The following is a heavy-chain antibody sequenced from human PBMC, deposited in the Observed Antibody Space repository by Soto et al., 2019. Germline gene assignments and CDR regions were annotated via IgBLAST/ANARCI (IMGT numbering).Heavy chain of an antibody. Sequence: DVQLVESGGGLVQSGGSLRLSCAASGFIFTPYSVSWVRQAPGKGLEWLSYVSGGGTALYSADSMRGRFTISRDDAKNSVYLQINSLGAEDTAVYYCARLICDSTSCHRHYFDSWGQGTPVTVSS. V-gene: IGHV3-48*01. CDR3: ARLICDSTSCHRHYFDS. D-gene: IGHD2-2*01. CDR1: GFIFTPYS. CDR2: VSGGGTAL. J-gene: IGHJ4*02.